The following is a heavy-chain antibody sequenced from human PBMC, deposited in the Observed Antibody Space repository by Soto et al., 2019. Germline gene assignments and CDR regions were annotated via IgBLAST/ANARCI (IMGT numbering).Heavy chain of an antibody. V-gene: IGHV4-39*07. CDR1: GGSISSSSYF. D-gene: IGHD3-10*01. CDR2: IYHSGSI. CDR3: AGGFASGHYDY. Sequence: SETLSLTCTVSGGSISSSSYFWGWIRQPPGKGLEWVGEIYHSGSINYNPSLKSRVTISVDKSKNQFSLRLTSVTAADTAVYYCAGGFASGHYDYWAQGSLVTVSS. J-gene: IGHJ4*02.